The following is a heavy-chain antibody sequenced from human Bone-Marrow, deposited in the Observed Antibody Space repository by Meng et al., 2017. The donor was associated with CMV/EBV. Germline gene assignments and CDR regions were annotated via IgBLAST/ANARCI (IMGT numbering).Heavy chain of an antibody. J-gene: IGHJ4*02. CDR1: GGSISSSSYY. D-gene: IGHD4-17*01. CDR3: ARHVGHYGDYPIDY. Sequence: GSLSLTCTVSGGSISSSSYYWGWIRQPPGKGLEWIGSIYYSGSTYYNPSLKSRVTISVDTSKNQFSLKLSSVTAADTAVYYCARHVGHYGDYPIDYWGQGNLVTLSS. CDR2: IYYSGST. V-gene: IGHV4-39*01.